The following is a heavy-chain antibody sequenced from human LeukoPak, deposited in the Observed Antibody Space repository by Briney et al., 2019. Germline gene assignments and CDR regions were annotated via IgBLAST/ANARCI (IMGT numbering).Heavy chain of an antibody. CDR3: AKDHMGESNGYYGFDY. J-gene: IGHJ4*02. V-gene: IGHV1-18*01. D-gene: IGHD3-22*01. CDR1: GYTFTSFG. CDR2: VSASNGHT. Sequence: ASVKVSCKASGYTFTSFGISWVRQAPGEGLEWVGWVSASNGHTNYAQKFKGRVTMTTDTSTTTAFMDLRSLTSDDTAVYYCAKDHMGESNGYYGFDYWGQGTLVTVSS.